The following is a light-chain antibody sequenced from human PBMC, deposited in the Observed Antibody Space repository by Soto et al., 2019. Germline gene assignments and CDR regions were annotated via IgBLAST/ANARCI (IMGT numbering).Light chain of an antibody. CDR3: QQSYSTPRGFT. CDR1: QGISTW. Sequence: DIQMTQPPSSVSASVGDRVTITCRASQGISTWLAWYQQKPGKAPKLLIYAASSLQSGVPSRFSGSGSGTDFTLTISSLQPEDIATYYCQQSYSTPRGFTFGPGTKVDIK. CDR2: AAS. V-gene: IGKV1-12*01. J-gene: IGKJ3*01.